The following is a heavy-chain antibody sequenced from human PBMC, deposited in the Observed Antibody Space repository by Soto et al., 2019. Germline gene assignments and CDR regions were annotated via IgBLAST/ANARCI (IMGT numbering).Heavy chain of an antibody. CDR1: GYTFTGYY. CDR3: ARAYCSSTSCYNGDAFDI. CDR2: INPNSGGT. V-gene: IGHV1-2*04. Sequence: ASVKVSCKASGYTFTGYYMHWVRQAPGQGLEWMGWINPNSGGTNYAQKFQGWVTMTRDTSISTAYMELRRLRSDDTAVYYCARAYCSSTSCYNGDAFDIWGKGTMVTVSS. D-gene: IGHD2-2*02. J-gene: IGHJ3*02.